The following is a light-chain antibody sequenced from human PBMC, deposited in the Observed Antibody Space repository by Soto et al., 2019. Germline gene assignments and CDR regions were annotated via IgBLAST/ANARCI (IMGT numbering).Light chain of an antibody. J-gene: IGKJ1*01. CDR3: QQYNSYWT. CDR2: DAS. V-gene: IGKV1-5*01. Sequence: DIQMTQSPSTLSASVGDRVTITCRASQSISTWVAWYQQKTGKAPKLLIYDASSLESGVPSRFSGSGSGTKSTLTISSLQPDDFATYYCQQYNSYWTFGQGTKVEVK. CDR1: QSISTW.